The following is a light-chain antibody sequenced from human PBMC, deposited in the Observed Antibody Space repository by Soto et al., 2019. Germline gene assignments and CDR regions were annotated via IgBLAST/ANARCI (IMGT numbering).Light chain of an antibody. CDR1: QDIGIY. V-gene: IGKV1-27*01. Sequence: DIQMTQSPSSLSASVGDRVTITCRASQDIGIYLAWYQQKSGRVPKLLIYTTSTLHSGFPSRFSGSGSGTEFTLTISSLQPEDVATYFCQINVGAPRTFGQGTKVEIK. CDR3: QINVGAPRT. CDR2: TTS. J-gene: IGKJ1*01.